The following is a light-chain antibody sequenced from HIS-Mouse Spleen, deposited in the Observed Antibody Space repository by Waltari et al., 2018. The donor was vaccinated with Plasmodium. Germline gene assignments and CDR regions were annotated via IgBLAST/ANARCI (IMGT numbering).Light chain of an antibody. CDR3: CSYAGSSTLV. CDR2: EGS. Sequence: QSALTQPASVSGSPGQSITTSCTGTRSDFGSYNLVSWYQQHPGKAPKLMIYEGSKRPSGVSNRFSGSKSGNTASLTISGLQAEDEADYYCCSYAGSSTLVFGGGTKLTVL. CDR1: RSDFGSYNL. J-gene: IGLJ3*02. V-gene: IGLV2-23*01.